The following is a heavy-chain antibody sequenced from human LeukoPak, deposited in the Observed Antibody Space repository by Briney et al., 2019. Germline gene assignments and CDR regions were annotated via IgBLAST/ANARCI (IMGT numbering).Heavy chain of an antibody. CDR1: GFTFSSYG. D-gene: IGHD6-19*01. J-gene: IGHJ4*02. Sequence: GRSLRLSCAASGFTFSSYGMHWVRQAPGKGLEWVAVIWYDGSNKYYADSVKGRFTISRDNSKNTLYLQMDGLRAEDTAVYYCARDRYPLRSGPFDYWGQGTLVTVSS. V-gene: IGHV3-33*01. CDR2: IWYDGSNK. CDR3: ARDRYPLRSGPFDY.